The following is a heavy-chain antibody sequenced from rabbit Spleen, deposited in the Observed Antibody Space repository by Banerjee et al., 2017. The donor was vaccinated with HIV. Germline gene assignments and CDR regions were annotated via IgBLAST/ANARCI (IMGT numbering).Heavy chain of an antibody. D-gene: IGHD8-1*01. J-gene: IGHJ4*01. CDR2: IDPVFGIT. CDR3: ARDGTGGSYFAL. CDR1: GFTFSNNDY. V-gene: IGHV1S7*01. Sequence: HLKESGGGLVQPGGSLTLTCTASGFTFSNNDYMCWVRQAPGKGLEWIGYIDPVFGITYYANWVNGRFSISRENAQNTVFLQMTSLTAADTATYFCARDGTGGSYFALWGPGTLVPS.